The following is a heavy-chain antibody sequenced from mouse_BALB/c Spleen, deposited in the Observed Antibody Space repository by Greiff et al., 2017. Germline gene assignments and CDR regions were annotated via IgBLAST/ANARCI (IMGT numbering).Heavy chain of an antibody. Sequence: EVKLVESGGGLVQPGGSLKLSCAASGFTFSSYTMSWVRQTPEKRLEWVAYISSGGGSTYYPDTVKGRFTISRDNAKNTLYLQMSSLKSEDTAMYYCARHGYDTYAMDYWGQGTSVTVSS. CDR1: GFTFSSYT. V-gene: IGHV5-12-2*01. D-gene: IGHD2-2*01. CDR2: ISSGGGST. J-gene: IGHJ4*01. CDR3: ARHGYDTYAMDY.